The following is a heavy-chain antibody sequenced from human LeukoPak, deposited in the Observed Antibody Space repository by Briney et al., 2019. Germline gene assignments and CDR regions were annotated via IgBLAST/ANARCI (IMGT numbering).Heavy chain of an antibody. D-gene: IGHD3-22*01. CDR2: ISSSGSTI. V-gene: IGHV3-11*04. CDR3: ARVRGYYYDSSGSWTYYFDY. Sequence: GGSLRLSCAASGFTFSDYYMSWIRQAPGKGLEWVSYISSSGSTIYYADSVKGRFAISRDNAKNSLYLQMNSLRAEDTAVYYCARVRGYYYDSSGSWTYYFDYWGQGTLVTVSS. CDR1: GFTFSDYY. J-gene: IGHJ4*02.